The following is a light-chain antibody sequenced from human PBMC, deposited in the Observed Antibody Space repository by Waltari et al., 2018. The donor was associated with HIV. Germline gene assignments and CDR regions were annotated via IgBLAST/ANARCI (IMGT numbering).Light chain of an antibody. CDR2: DNN. J-gene: IGLJ3*02. Sequence: QSVLTQPPSVSAAAGQKVTIPCSGSSSNIGKNFVSWYQQLPGTAPKLLIYDNNKRPSGIPDRFSGSKSGTSATLGFTGLQTGDEADYYCGTWDNSLSAGVFGGGTKLTVL. CDR1: SSNIGKNF. V-gene: IGLV1-51*01. CDR3: GTWDNSLSAGV.